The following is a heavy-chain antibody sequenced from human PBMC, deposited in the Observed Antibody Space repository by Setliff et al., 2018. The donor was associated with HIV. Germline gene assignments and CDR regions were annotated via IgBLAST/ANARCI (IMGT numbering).Heavy chain of an antibody. V-gene: IGHV4-4*07. Sequence: SETLSLTCTVPDSGTYYWSWIRQPAGKGLAWVGRVSSRGDTNYNPSLKSRVTMSVDTSKNQFSLKLTSVTASDTAVYYCARAAAGNTGPFDLWGQGSPVTVAS. D-gene: IGHD4-17*01. CDR2: VSSRGDT. CDR3: ARAAAGNTGPFDL. CDR1: DSGTYY. J-gene: IGHJ4*02.